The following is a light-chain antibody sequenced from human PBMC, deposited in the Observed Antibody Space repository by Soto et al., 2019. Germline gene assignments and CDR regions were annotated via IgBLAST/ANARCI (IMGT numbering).Light chain of an antibody. CDR2: EVN. CDR3: SSFTTTNTLV. Sequence: QSVLTQPASVSGSPGQSRTISCTGTSSDIGAYNYVSWYQQHPAKAPKLVIYEVNNRPSGVSIRFSGSKSGNTASLTISGLQAEDEADYYCSSFTTTNTLVFGSGTKVTV. V-gene: IGLV2-14*01. J-gene: IGLJ1*01. CDR1: SSDIGAYNY.